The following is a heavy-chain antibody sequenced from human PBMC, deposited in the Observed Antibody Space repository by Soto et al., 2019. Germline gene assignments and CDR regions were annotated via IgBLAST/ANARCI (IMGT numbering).Heavy chain of an antibody. CDR2: INGDGSEE. J-gene: IGHJ4*02. V-gene: IGHV3-7*01. D-gene: IGHD3-10*01. Sequence: EVQLVESGGVLVQPGGSLRVSCAASGFTFSTSWMNWVRQAPGKGLEWVANINGDGSEEYYVDSVRGRFTISRDNVKNSLFLQMISLRAEDTAVYSCAAGFPPDYWGQGTLVTVSS. CDR3: AAGFPPDY. CDR1: GFTFSTSW.